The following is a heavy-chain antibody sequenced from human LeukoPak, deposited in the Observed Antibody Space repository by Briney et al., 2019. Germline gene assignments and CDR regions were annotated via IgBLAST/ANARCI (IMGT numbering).Heavy chain of an antibody. Sequence: ASVKVSCKASGYTFTSSALNWVRQAPGQGLEWMGWINTNTGNPTYAQGFTGRFVFSLDTSVSTAYLQISSLKAEDTAVYYCATNLKKGDSGCFDYWGQGTLVTVSS. J-gene: IGHJ4*02. CDR3: ATNLKKGDSGCFDY. CDR1: GYTFTSSA. D-gene: IGHD6-19*01. CDR2: INTNTGNP. V-gene: IGHV7-4-1*02.